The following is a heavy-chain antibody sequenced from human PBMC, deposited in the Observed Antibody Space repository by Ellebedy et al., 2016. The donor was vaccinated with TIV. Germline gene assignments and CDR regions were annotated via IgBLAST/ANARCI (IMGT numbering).Heavy chain of an antibody. Sequence: LSLTXAVYGASFSHYYWTWIRQAPGKGLEWVSYISSSGASVYYADSVKGRFTISRDNANNSLFLQMNSLRAEDTAVYYCARDASLGYYYYYMDVWGKGTTVTVAS. J-gene: IGHJ6*03. V-gene: IGHV3-11*01. CDR2: ISSSGASV. CDR1: GASFSHYY. D-gene: IGHD6-6*01. CDR3: ARDASLGYYYYYMDV.